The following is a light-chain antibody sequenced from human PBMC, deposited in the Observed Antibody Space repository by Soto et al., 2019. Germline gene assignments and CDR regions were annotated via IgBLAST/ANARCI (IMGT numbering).Light chain of an antibody. CDR3: QQYNSYSRT. Sequence: DIQMTQSPSTLSASVGDRDTITCRASQSISSWLAWYQQKPGKAPKLLIYKASSLESGVPSRFSGSGSGTEFTLTISSLQPDDFATYYCQQYNSYSRTFGQGTKVDIK. V-gene: IGKV1-5*03. J-gene: IGKJ1*01. CDR1: QSISSW. CDR2: KAS.